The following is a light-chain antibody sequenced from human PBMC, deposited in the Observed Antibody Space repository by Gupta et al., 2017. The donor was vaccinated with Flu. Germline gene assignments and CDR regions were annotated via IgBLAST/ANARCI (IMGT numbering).Light chain of an antibody. J-gene: IGLJ3*02. CDR1: NVGSKS. CDR2: DDR. V-gene: IGLV3-21*02. Sequence: SYVLTQPPSVSVAPGQTARITWGGNNVGSKSVHWYQQKPGQAPVLVVYDDRDRPSGIPERFSGSNSGNTATLTISRVEAGEEADYYCQVWDSSSDHWVFGGGTKLTVL. CDR3: QVWDSSSDHWV.